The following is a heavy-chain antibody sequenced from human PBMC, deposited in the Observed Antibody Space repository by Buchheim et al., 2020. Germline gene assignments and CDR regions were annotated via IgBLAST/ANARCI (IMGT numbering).Heavy chain of an antibody. J-gene: IGHJ6*01. Sequence: QVQLQESGPGLVKPSETLSLTCTVSGGSISSYYWSWIRQPPGKGLEWIGYIYYSGSTNYNPSLKSRVTISVDTSKNQFSLKLSCGTAADTAVYYCARDIGCGSGSYSPIIDYYYGMDVWGQGTT. CDR3: ARDIGCGSGSYSPIIDYYYGMDV. CDR1: GGSISSYY. V-gene: IGHV4-59*01. CDR2: IYYSGST. D-gene: IGHD3-10*01.